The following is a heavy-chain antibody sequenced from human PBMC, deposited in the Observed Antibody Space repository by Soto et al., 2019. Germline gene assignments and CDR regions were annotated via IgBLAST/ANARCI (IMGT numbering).Heavy chain of an antibody. CDR1: GFSLSASGVG. CDR2: IYWDDDK. Sequence: QITLKESGPTLVKPTQTLTLTCTFSGFSLSASGVGVGWIRQPPGKALEWLALIYWDDDKRYSPSLKSRLTITKDTSKNQVVLSMTIMDPVDTSTYYCAHVVTTVTTRWGQGTLVTVSS. V-gene: IGHV2-5*02. J-gene: IGHJ4*02. D-gene: IGHD4-17*01. CDR3: AHVVTTVTTR.